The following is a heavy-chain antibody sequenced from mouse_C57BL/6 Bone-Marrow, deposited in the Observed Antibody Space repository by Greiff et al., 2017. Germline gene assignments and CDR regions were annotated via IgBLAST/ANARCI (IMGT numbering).Heavy chain of an antibody. CDR1: GFNFSDYY. Sequence: EVQGVESGGGLVQPGGSLKLSCAASGFNFSDYYMYWVRQTPEKRLEWVAYISNGGGSTYYPDTVKGRFTISRDNAKNTLYLQMSRLKSEDTAMYYCASRSTNAMDYWGQGTSVTVSS. J-gene: IGHJ4*01. V-gene: IGHV5-12*01. D-gene: IGHD5-1*01. CDR2: ISNGGGST. CDR3: ASRSTNAMDY.